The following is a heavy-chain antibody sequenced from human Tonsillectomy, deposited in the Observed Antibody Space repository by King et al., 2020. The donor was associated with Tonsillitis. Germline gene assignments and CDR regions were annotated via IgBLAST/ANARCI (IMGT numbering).Heavy chain of an antibody. J-gene: IGHJ3*02. Sequence: VQLVESGGGLVKPGGSLRLSCATSGLTFSNYDMNWVRQAPGKGLEWVSSIRSSGRYIYYAASVMGRFTVSRDNAKNSLFLQMNSVRAEDTAVYYCAKDKGAAYYDSSRGAFDIWGRGTMVTVSS. CDR3: AKDKGAAYYDSSRGAFDI. CDR1: GLTFSNYD. CDR2: IRSSGRYI. D-gene: IGHD3-22*01. V-gene: IGHV3-21*06.